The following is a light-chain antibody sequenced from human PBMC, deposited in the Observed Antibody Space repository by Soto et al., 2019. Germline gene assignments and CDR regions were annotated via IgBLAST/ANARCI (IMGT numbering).Light chain of an antibody. J-gene: IGKJ1*01. V-gene: IGKV3-15*01. CDR2: GAA. CDR1: QSVFSS. CDR3: QQYQNWPA. Sequence: EIVVTQSPSTLSVTPLERSTLSCRASQSVFSSLAWYQQKPGQAPRLLIYGAATRATGIPARFSGSGSGTEFTLTISSLQSEDFAICYCQQYQNWPALGQGTKGDSK.